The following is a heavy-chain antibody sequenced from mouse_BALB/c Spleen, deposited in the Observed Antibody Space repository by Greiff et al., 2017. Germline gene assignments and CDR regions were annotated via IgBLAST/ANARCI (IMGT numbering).Heavy chain of an antibody. D-gene: IGHD1-1*01. Sequence: QVQLQQSGAELARPGASVKLSCKASGYTFTSYWMQWVKQRPGQGLEWIGAIYPGDGDTRYTQKFKGKATLTADKSSSTAYMQLSSLASEDSAVYYCARAYGSSSSFAYWGQGTLVTVSA. J-gene: IGHJ3*01. CDR2: IYPGDGDT. CDR3: ARAYGSSSSFAY. V-gene: IGHV1-87*01. CDR1: GYTFTSYW.